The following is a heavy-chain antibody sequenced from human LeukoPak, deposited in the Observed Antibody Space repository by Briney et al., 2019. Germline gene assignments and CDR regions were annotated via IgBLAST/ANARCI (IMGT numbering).Heavy chain of an antibody. CDR3: ARHEGSYLDKSGYTFDC. J-gene: IGHJ4*02. CDR2: IYNSGTT. CDR1: GGSIRNSSFY. D-gene: IGHD3-22*01. Sequence: PSETLSLTCAVSGGSIRNSSFYWGWIRQPPGKGLEWIASIYNSGTTYYNPSLKSRITISVDTSKNQFSLKMSSVTAADRAVYYCARHEGSYLDKSGYTFDCWGQGTLVTVSS. V-gene: IGHV4-39*01.